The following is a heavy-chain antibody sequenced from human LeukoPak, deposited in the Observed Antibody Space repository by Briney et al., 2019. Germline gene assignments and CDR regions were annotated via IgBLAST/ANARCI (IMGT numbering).Heavy chain of an antibody. CDR3: ASEKELLSSLDY. CDR2: ISSSSSYI. CDR1: GFTFSSYS. V-gene: IGHV3-21*01. J-gene: IGHJ4*02. D-gene: IGHD1-26*01. Sequence: GGSLRLSCAASGFTFSSYSMNWVRQAPGKGLEWISSISSSSSYIYYADSVKGRFTISSDNAKNSLYLQMNSLRAEDTTVYYCASEKELLSSLDYWGQGTLVTVSS.